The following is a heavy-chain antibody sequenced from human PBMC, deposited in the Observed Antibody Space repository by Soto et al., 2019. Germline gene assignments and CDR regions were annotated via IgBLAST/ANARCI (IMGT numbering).Heavy chain of an antibody. J-gene: IGHJ6*02. CDR3: ASYSGYNSMWPYYYYGMDV. V-gene: IGHV5-51*01. CDR2: IYPGDSDT. D-gene: IGHD5-12*01. Sequence: PGESLKISCVGSGYSFTSYWIGWVRQMPGKGLEWVGIIYPGDSDTRYSPSFQGQVTISADKSISTAYLQWSSLKASDTAMYYCASYSGYNSMWPYYYYGMDVWGQGTTVTVSS. CDR1: GYSFTSYW.